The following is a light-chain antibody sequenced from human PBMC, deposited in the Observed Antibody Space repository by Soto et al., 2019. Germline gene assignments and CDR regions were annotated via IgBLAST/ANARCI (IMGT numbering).Light chain of an antibody. CDR2: DAS. Sequence: DIQMTQSPSSLSASVGDRITITCQASQDIGNYLNWYQQKPGKVPKLLIYDASTLESGAPSRFSGSGSGTDFTFTISSLQPEDFATYYCQQYDNLPITFGQGTRLEIK. J-gene: IGKJ5*01. CDR3: QQYDNLPIT. CDR1: QDIGNY. V-gene: IGKV1-33*01.